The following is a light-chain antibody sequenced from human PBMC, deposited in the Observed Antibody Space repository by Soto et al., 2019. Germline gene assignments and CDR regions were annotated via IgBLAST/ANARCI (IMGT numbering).Light chain of an antibody. V-gene: IGKV3-11*01. CDR1: QSLSKS. CDR2: GAS. Sequence: EIFLTQSPATLSLSPGERATLSCGASQSLSKSLVWYQQEPGQAPRLLIDGASNRATGIPARFSGSGSGTDLTITISSLENEDFEVYLCQQRSSWPLTFGGGTKVDIK. CDR3: QQRSSWPLT. J-gene: IGKJ4*02.